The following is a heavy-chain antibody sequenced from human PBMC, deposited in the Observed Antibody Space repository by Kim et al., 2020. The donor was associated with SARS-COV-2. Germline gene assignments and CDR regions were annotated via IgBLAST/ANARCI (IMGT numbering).Heavy chain of an antibody. J-gene: IGHJ4*02. V-gene: IGHV3-64D*08. Sequence: SVKGRLTISRDNSKNTLYLDMTSLTFEDTAIYYCVRSRGVLMWFGELLFDYWGQGTMVTVSS. CDR3: VRSRGVLMWFGELLFDY. D-gene: IGHD3-10*01.